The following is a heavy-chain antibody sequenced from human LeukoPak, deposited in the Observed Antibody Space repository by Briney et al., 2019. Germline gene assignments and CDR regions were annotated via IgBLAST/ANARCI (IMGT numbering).Heavy chain of an antibody. CDR2: IYHSGST. CDR3: ARGKGSGGSLAYFDY. CDR1: GGSISSSNW. D-gene: IGHD2-15*01. Sequence: SETLSLTCAVSGGSISSSNWWSWVRQPPGKGLEWIGEIYHSGSTYYNPSLKSRVTISVDKSKNQFSLKLSSVTAADTAVYYCARGKGSGGSLAYFDYWGQGTLVTVSS. J-gene: IGHJ4*02. V-gene: IGHV4-4*02.